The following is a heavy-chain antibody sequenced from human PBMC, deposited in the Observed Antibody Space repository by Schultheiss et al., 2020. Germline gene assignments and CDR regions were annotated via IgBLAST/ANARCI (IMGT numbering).Heavy chain of an antibody. D-gene: IGHD5/OR15-5a*01. V-gene: IGHV4-61*05. CDR1: GGSISSSSYY. CDR2: IYYSGST. CDR3: ARGLVSTAGGFDY. J-gene: IGHJ4*02. Sequence: SETLSLTCTVSGGSISSSSYYWGWIRQPPGKGLEWIGYIYYSGSTNCNPSLKSRVTISVDTSKNQFSLKLSSVTAADTAVYYCARGLVSTAGGFDYWGQGTLVTVSS.